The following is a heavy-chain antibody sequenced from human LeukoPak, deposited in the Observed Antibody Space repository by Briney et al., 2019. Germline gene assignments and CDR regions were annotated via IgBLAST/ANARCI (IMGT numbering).Heavy chain of an antibody. CDR3: ARVYRLPGHYDILTDAFDI. V-gene: IGHV3-7*01. J-gene: IGHJ3*02. Sequence: PGGSLRLSCAASGFTFSSYWMSWVRQAPGKGLEWVANIKQDGSEKYYVDSVKGRFTISRDNAKNSLYLQMNSLRAEDTAVYYCARVYRLPGHYDILTDAFDIWGQGTMVTVSS. CDR1: GFTFSSYW. D-gene: IGHD3-9*01. CDR2: IKQDGSEK.